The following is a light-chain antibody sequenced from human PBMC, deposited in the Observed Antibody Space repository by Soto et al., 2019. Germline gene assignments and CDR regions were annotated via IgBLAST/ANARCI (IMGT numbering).Light chain of an antibody. CDR3: QQGNSFPLT. CDR2: AAS. J-gene: IGKJ3*01. V-gene: IGKV1-12*01. Sequence: DIQMTQSPSSVSASVGDRVTITCRASQGIYNWLAWYQQKPGGAPKLLIYAASSLQSGVPSRFSGSRSKTAFTHTISSLQPEDSATYYCQQGNSFPLTFGPGTKVDIK. CDR1: QGIYNW.